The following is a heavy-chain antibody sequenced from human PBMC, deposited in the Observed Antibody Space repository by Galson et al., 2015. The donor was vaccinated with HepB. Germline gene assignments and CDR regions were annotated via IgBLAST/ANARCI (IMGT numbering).Heavy chain of an antibody. Sequence: SLRLSCAASGFTFDDYAMHWVRQAPEKGLEWVSGISWNSGSIGYADSVKGRFTISRDNAKNSLYLQMNSLRAEDTALYYCAKDMFVRGYSGYDRYDYWGQGALVTVSS. J-gene: IGHJ4*02. CDR2: ISWNSGSI. V-gene: IGHV3-9*01. CDR1: GFTFDDYA. CDR3: AKDMFVRGYSGYDRYDY. D-gene: IGHD5-12*01.